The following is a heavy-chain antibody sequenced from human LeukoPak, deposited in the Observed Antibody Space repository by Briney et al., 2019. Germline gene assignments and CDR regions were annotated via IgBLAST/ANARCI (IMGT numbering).Heavy chain of an antibody. Sequence: MASETLSLTCTVSGGSISSGGYYWSWIRQHPGKGLEWIGYIYYSGSTNYNPSLKSRVTISVDTSKNQFSLKLSSVTAADTAVYYCASDYYGSGSSYYFDYWGQGTLVTVSS. CDR3: ASDYYGSGSSYYFDY. J-gene: IGHJ4*02. CDR1: GGSISSGGYY. D-gene: IGHD3-10*01. CDR2: IYYSGST. V-gene: IGHV4-31*03.